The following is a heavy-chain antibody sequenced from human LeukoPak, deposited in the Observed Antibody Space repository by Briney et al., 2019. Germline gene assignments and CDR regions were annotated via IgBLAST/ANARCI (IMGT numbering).Heavy chain of an antibody. CDR2: ISYDGSNK. CDR3: ARDRYYYGSGSYSAGMDV. Sequence: GRSLRLSCAASGFTFSSYAMHWVRQAPGKGLEWVAVISYDGSNKYYADSVKGRFTISRDNSKNTLYLQMNSLRAEDTAVYYCARDRYYYGSGSYSAGMDVWGQGTMVTVSS. D-gene: IGHD3-10*01. V-gene: IGHV3-30-3*01. J-gene: IGHJ6*02. CDR1: GFTFSSYA.